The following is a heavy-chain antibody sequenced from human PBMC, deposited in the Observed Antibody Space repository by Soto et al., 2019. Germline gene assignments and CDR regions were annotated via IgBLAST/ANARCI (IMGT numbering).Heavy chain of an antibody. Sequence: SVKVSCKASGGTFSSYAISWVRQAPGQGLEWMGGIIPIFGTANYAQKFQGRVTITADESTSTAYMELSSLRSEDTAVYYCERGTGEQGGIXIWGQGTMVXVSS. CDR2: IIPIFGTA. CDR1: GGTFSSYA. D-gene: IGHD1-26*01. J-gene: IGHJ3*02. V-gene: IGHV1-69*13. CDR3: ERGTGEQGGIXI.